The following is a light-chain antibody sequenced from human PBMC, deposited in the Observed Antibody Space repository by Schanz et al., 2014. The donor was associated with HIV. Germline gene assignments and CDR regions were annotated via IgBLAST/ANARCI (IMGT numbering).Light chain of an antibody. V-gene: IGLV2-23*02. CDR1: SSDVGKYGL. CDR3: QSYDKSLSVVI. Sequence: QSALTQPASLSGSPGQSITISCTGTSSDVGKYGLVSWYQHHPGKAPKLMIYDVSNRPSGVSNRFSGSKSGTSASLAITGLQAEDEADYFCQSYDKSLSVVIFGGGTKLTVL. J-gene: IGLJ2*01. CDR2: DVS.